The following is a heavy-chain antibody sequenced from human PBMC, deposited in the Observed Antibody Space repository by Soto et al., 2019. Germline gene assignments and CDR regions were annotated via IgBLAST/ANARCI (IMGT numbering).Heavy chain of an antibody. V-gene: IGHV1-24*01. CDR2: FDPEDGET. CDR1: GYTLTELS. Sequence: ASVKVSCKVSGYTLTELSMHWVRQAPGKGLEWMGGFDPEDGETIYAQKFQGRVTMTEDTSTDTAYMELSSLRSEDTAVYYCATPRDYGDYFDYWGQGTLVTVSS. J-gene: IGHJ4*02. CDR3: ATPRDYGDYFDY. D-gene: IGHD4-17*01.